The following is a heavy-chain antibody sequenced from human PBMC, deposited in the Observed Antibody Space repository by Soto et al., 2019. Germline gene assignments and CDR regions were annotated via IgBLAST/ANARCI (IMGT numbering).Heavy chain of an antibody. V-gene: IGHV1-46*01. D-gene: IGHD2-2*01. CDR2: INPSGAST. CDR3: AREDIAVVPANYGMDV. CDR1: GYTFTSYY. J-gene: IGHJ6*02. Sequence: ASVKVSCKASGYTFTSYYMHWVRQAPGQGLEWMGIINPSGASTSYPQKFQGRVTMTRDTSTSTVYMELSSLRSEETAVYYSAREDIAVVPANYGMDVWGQGTTVTVSS.